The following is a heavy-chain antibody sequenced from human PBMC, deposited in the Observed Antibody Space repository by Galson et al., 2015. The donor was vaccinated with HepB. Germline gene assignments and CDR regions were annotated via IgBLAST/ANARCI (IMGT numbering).Heavy chain of an antibody. D-gene: IGHD2-2*01. CDR1: RFTFSNYG. CDR2: IWFDGSNK. V-gene: IGHV3-33*01. J-gene: IGHJ6*02. Sequence: SLRLSCAASRFTFSNYGMHWVRQAPGKGLEWVAGIWFDGSNKFYADSMKGRFTISRDNSKNRLYLQMNRLRAEDTAVYYCARSVYQLPPPVRFGMDVWGQGTTVTVSS. CDR3: ARSVYQLPPPVRFGMDV.